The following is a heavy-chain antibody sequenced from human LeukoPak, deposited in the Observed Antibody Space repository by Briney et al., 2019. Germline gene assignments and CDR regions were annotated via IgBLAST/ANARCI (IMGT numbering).Heavy chain of an antibody. CDR2: ISGSGGST. V-gene: IGHV3-23*01. CDR1: GFSFSRHW. CDR3: AKDRSPY. J-gene: IGHJ4*02. Sequence: GGSLRLSCAASGFSFSRHWMSWVRQAPGKGLEWVSAISGSGGSTYYADSVKGRFTISRDDSKNTLYLQMNSLRAEDTAVYYCAKDRSPYWGQGTLVTVSS.